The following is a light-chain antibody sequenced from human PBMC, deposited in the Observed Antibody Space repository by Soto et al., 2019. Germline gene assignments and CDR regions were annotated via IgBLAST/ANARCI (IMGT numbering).Light chain of an antibody. CDR3: GSYTTSSNYV. V-gene: IGLV2-14*01. Sequence: QSVLTQPASVSGSPGQSITFSCTGTNSDVGSYNFVSWHQQHPGRAPKLMIYDVSKRPSGVSNRFSGSKSGNTASLTISGLQAEDQADYYCGSYTTSSNYVFGTGTKVTVL. CDR2: DVS. J-gene: IGLJ1*01. CDR1: NSDVGSYNF.